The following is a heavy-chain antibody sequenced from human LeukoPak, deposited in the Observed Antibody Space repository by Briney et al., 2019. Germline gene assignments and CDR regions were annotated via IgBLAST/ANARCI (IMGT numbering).Heavy chain of an antibody. Sequence: HPGGSLRLSCAASGFTFSSYAMSWVRQAPGKGLEWVSAISGSSRSTYYADSVKGRFATSRDNSKNTLYLQMNSLRAEDTAVYYCARGETHYYDTSGYWAYYFDYWGQGTLVTVSS. D-gene: IGHD3-22*01. V-gene: IGHV3-23*01. J-gene: IGHJ4*02. CDR3: ARGETHYYDTSGYWAYYFDY. CDR1: GFTFSSYA. CDR2: ISGSSRST.